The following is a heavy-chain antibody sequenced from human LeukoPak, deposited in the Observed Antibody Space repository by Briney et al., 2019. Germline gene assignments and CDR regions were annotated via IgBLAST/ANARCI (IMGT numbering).Heavy chain of an antibody. V-gene: IGHV3-23*01. J-gene: IGHJ4*02. CDR3: AKERLDYDFWNGYFSY. D-gene: IGHD3-3*01. CDR1: GFTFTNYG. Sequence: QTGGSLRLSCSASGFTFTNYGMSWVRQAPGKGLEWVSGLSGSGDGQFYADSVEGRFTISRDNSKNTLNLQMNSLRAEDTAVYYCAKERLDYDFWNGYFSYWGQGTLATVSS. CDR2: LSGSGDGQ.